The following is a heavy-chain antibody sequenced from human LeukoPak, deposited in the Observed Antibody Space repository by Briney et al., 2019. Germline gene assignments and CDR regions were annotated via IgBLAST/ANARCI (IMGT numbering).Heavy chain of an antibody. D-gene: IGHD4/OR15-4a*01. CDR1: GFIFSNYA. J-gene: IGHJ4*02. V-gene: IGHV3-23*01. CDR3: ARRAGAYSHPYDY. CDR2: ISGSGDTT. Sequence: GGSLRLSCAPSGFIFSNYAVNWVRQAPGKGLEWVSIISGSGDTTYYADSVKGRFIIYRDNSKNTLYLQMNTLRAEATAVYYCARRAGAYSHPYDYWGEGTLVTVSS.